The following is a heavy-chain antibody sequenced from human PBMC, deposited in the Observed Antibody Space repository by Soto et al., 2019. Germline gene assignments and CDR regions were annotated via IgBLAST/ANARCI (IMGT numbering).Heavy chain of an antibody. J-gene: IGHJ4*02. CDR1: GFTFSTYA. V-gene: IGHV3-23*01. CDR3: AKERSSGWSFDY. Sequence: EVQLLESGGGLVQPGGSLRLSCAASGFTFSTYAMNWVRQAPGKGLEWVSGISGSGDSTYYADPVKGRFTVSRDNSKTTLYLQMNSLRAEDTAVFYCAKERSSGWSFDYWGQGTLVTVSS. D-gene: IGHD6-19*01. CDR2: ISGSGDST.